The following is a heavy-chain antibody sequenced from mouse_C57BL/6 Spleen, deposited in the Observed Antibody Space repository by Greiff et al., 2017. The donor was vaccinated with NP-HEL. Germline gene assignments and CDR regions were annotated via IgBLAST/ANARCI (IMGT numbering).Heavy chain of an antibody. Sequence: VQLQQSGPELVKPGASVKISCKASGYSFTDYNMNWVKQSNGKSLEWIGVINPNYGTTSYNQKFKGKATLTVDQSSSTAYMQLNSLTSEDSAVYYCARSLFITTVVATYYYAMDYWGQGTSVTVSS. CDR2: INPNYGTT. J-gene: IGHJ4*01. CDR1: GYSFTDYN. D-gene: IGHD1-1*01. CDR3: ARSLFITTVVATYYYAMDY. V-gene: IGHV1-39*01.